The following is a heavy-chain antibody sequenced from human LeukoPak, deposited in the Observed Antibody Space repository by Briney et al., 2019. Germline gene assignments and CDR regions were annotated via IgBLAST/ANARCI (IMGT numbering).Heavy chain of an antibody. CDR2: ITGSGDST. V-gene: IGHV3-23*01. CDR1: GFTFSSYG. J-gene: IGHJ4*02. D-gene: IGHD6-19*01. Sequence: GGSLRLSCAASGFTFSSYGMSWVRQAPGKGLEWVSAITGSGDSTYYADSVKGRFTISRDNSKNTLYLQMNSLRAEDTAVYYCAKRGPAGAGKSPDYFEYWGQGTLVTVSS. CDR3: AKRGPAGAGKSPDYFEY.